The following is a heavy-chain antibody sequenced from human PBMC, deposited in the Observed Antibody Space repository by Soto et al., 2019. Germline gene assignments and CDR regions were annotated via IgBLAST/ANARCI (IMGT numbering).Heavy chain of an antibody. D-gene: IGHD3-22*01. CDR2: IHHSGTT. CDR1: GGSISSNW. J-gene: IGHJ4*02. CDR3: ARHIAMSTMRGFDS. Sequence: QVQLQESGPGLVKPSETLSLTCDVSGGSISSNWWSWVRQPPGKGLEWIGEIHHSGTTNYNPSLKSRVTTSVDKSENQISLNLNSVTAADTAVYYCARHIAMSTMRGFDSWGQGTLVTVSS. V-gene: IGHV4-4*02.